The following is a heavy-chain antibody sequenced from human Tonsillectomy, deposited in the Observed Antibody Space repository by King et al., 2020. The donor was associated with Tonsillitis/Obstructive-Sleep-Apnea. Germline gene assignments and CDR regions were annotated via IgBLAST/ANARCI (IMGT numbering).Heavy chain of an antibody. D-gene: IGHD6-19*01. CDR2: IKSKINCGTP. Sequence: VQLVESGGGLVKPGGSLRLSCAASGFTFSNAWMSWVRQAPGKGLEWVGRIKSKINCGTPDYAAPGNGRFTISRDDSKNTLYLQMNSLKTEDTAVYYFATGTAKDCSSGWYGAFEIWGQGTMVTVSS. V-gene: IGHV3-15*01. CDR1: GFTFSNAW. J-gene: IGHJ3*02. CDR3: ATGTAKDCSSGWYGAFEI.